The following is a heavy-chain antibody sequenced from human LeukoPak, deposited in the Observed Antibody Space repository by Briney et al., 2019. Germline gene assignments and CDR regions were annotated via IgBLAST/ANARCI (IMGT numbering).Heavy chain of an antibody. CDR1: GFTFSSYA. D-gene: IGHD6-13*01. Sequence: GGSLRLSCAASGFTFSSYAMHWVRQAPGKGLEWVAVISYDGSNKYYADSVKGRFTISRDNSKNTLYLQMNSLRAEDTAVYYCARGWSSKFDYWGQGTLVTVSS. CDR3: ARGWSSKFDY. V-gene: IGHV3-30*04. CDR2: ISYDGSNK. J-gene: IGHJ4*02.